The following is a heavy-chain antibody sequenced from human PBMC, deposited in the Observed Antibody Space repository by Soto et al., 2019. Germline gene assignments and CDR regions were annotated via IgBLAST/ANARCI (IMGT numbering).Heavy chain of an antibody. CDR2: IIPIFGTA. CDR3: ASIPSLYYYDISGSCY. J-gene: IGHJ4*02. D-gene: IGHD3-22*01. V-gene: IGHV1-69*06. Sequence: KVCCAASGGTFRSSAISWVRQAPGQGLEWMGGIIPIFGTANYAQKFQGRVTITADKSTSTAYMELSSLRSEDTAVYYCASIPSLYYYDISGSCYWGQGTLVPVSS. CDR1: GGTFRSSA.